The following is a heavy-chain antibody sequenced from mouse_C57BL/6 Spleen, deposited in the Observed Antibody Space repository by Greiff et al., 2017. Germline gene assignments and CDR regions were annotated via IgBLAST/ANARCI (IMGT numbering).Heavy chain of an antibody. CDR3: ARSNYFYYFDY. CDR1: GYSITSGYY. Sequence: EVQVVESGPGLVKPSQSLSLTCSVTGYSITSGYYWNWIRQFPGNKLEWMGYISYDGSNNYNPSLKNRISITRDTSKNQFFLKLNSVTTEDTATYYCARSNYFYYFDYWGQGTTLTVSS. CDR2: ISYDGSN. D-gene: IGHD2-5*01. V-gene: IGHV3-6*01. J-gene: IGHJ2*01.